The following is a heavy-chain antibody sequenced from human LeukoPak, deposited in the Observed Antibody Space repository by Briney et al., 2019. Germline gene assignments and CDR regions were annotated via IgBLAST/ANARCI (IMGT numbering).Heavy chain of an antibody. V-gene: IGHV3-7*01. CDR1: GFAFSDYW. CDR3: ARVGTWELQRVFDF. J-gene: IGHJ4*02. CDR2: INREGNEK. Sequence: PGGSQRLSCATFGFAFSDYWMTWVRQVPGKGLEWVANINREGNEKYYVDSVKGRFTISRDNAKNSVDLQMDSLRVEDTAVYYCARVGTWELQRVFDFWGQGTLVTVSS. D-gene: IGHD1-26*01.